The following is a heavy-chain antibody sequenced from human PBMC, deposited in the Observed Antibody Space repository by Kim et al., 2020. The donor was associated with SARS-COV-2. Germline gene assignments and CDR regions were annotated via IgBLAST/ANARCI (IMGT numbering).Heavy chain of an antibody. V-gene: IGHV3-21*01. Sequence: GGSLRLSCAASGFTFSTYSMNWVRQAPGKGLEWVSSISRSSTYMYYADSVKGRFTISRDNAKNSLYLQMSSLRAEDTAVYYCARGGKLDSDESSYYGYWFDPWGQGTLVIVSS. D-gene: IGHD3-22*01. CDR1: GFTFSTYS. CDR3: ARGGKLDSDESSYYGYWFDP. CDR2: ISRSSTYM. J-gene: IGHJ5*02.